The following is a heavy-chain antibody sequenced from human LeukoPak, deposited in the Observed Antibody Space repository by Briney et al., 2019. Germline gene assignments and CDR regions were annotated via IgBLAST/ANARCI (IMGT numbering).Heavy chain of an antibody. CDR3: ARDLELVYYDSSGYDY. V-gene: IGHV3-74*01. D-gene: IGHD3-22*01. J-gene: IGHJ4*02. CDR1: GFTFSSYW. Sequence: GGSLRLSCAASGFTFSSYWMHWGRQVPGKGLVWVSRINSDGSNTRYADSVKGRFTISRDNAKNTLYLQMNSLRAEDTAVYYCARDLELVYYDSSGYDYWGQGTLVIVSS. CDR2: INSDGSNT.